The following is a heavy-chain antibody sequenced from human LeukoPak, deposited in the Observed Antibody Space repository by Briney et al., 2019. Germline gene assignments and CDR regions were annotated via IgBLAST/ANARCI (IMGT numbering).Heavy chain of an antibody. V-gene: IGHV4-38-2*02. CDR3: AGDYPQKGGYSGYDLLRDYYYYYYMDV. D-gene: IGHD5-12*01. Sequence: SETLSLTCTVSGYSISSGYYWGWIRQPPGKGLEWIGSIYHSGSTYYNPSLKSRVTISVDTSKNQFSLKLSSVTAADTAVYYCAGDYPQKGGYSGYDLLRDYYYYYYMDVWGKGTTVTVSS. J-gene: IGHJ6*03. CDR2: IYHSGST. CDR1: GYSISSGYY.